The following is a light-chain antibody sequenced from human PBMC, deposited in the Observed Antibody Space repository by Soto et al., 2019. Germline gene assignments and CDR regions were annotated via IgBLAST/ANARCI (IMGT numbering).Light chain of an antibody. V-gene: IGLV1-44*01. CDR2: TND. CDR1: TSNTGSNT. CDR3: AAWDDYLNGWV. Sequence: QSVLTQPPSASGTPEQRVTISCSGSTSNTGSNTVNWYRQLPGTTPKLLIYTNDQRPSGVPDRFSGSKSGTSASLAISGLQSEDEADYYCAAWDDYLNGWVFGGGTKLTVL. J-gene: IGLJ3*02.